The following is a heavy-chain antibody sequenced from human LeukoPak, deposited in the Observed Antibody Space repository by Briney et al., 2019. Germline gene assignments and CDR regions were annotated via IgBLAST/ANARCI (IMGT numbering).Heavy chain of an antibody. Sequence: GGSLRLSCVASGFTFSSYWMHWVRQPTGKGLLWASRLSGDGSTTKFAYSLKGRFTISRDNAKNTLYLQMNSLRAEDTAVYFCARASTMVPNLLDNWGQGTLVTVSS. CDR1: GFTFSSYW. V-gene: IGHV3-74*03. CDR3: ARASTMVPNLLDN. CDR2: LSGDGSTT. D-gene: IGHD4/OR15-4a*01. J-gene: IGHJ4*02.